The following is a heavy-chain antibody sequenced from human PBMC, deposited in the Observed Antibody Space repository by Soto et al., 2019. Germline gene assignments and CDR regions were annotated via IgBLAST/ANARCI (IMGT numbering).Heavy chain of an antibody. CDR3: ASPGQFDY. V-gene: IGHV3-74*01. CDR2: INSDGSST. J-gene: IGHJ4*02. CDR1: GFTFSSDW. Sequence: PGGSLRLSCAASGFTFSSDWLPWVRQAPGKGLVWVSRINSDGSSTSYADSVKGRFTISRDNAKNTLYLQMNSLRAEDTAVYYWASPGQFDYWGQGTLVTVSS.